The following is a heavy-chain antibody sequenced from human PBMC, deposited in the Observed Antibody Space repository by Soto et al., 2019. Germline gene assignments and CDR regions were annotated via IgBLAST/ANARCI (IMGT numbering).Heavy chain of an antibody. CDR3: ARGYCSSTSCHGGYYYYYGMDV. CDR1: GYTFTGYY. CDR2: INPNSGGT. J-gene: IGHJ6*02. V-gene: IGHV1-2*04. Sequence: ASVKVSCKASGYTFTGYYMHWVRQAPGQGLEWMGWINPNSGGTNYAQKFQGWVTMTRDTSISTAYMELSRLRSDDTAVYYCARGYCSSTSCHGGYYYYYGMDVWGQGTTVTVSS. D-gene: IGHD2-2*01.